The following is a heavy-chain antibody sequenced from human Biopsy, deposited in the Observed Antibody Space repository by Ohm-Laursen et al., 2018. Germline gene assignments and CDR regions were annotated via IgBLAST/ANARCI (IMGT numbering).Heavy chain of an antibody. CDR3: TRGGYYYDSLAYYYWFDP. Sequence: SVKISCKASGYTFTGYHVHWARQAPGRGLGWMGWINAKTGDANYAQKFQGRVTMTRDTSISTAYVDLSSLRSDDTAVYYCTRGGYYYDSLAYYYWFDPWGQGTLVTVSS. D-gene: IGHD3-22*01. V-gene: IGHV1-2*02. CDR2: INAKTGDA. CDR1: GYTFTGYH. J-gene: IGHJ5*02.